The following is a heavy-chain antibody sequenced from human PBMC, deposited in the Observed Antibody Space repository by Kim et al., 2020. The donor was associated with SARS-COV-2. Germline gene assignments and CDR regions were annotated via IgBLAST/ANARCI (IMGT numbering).Heavy chain of an antibody. Sequence: SETLSLTCTVSGGSISSSSYYWGWIRQPPGKGLEWIGSIYYSGSTYYNPSLKSRVTISVDTSKNQFSLKLSSETAADTAVYYCARHSIWFGEFHLEKNWFDPWGQGTLVTVSS. CDR1: GGSISSSSYY. CDR3: ARHSIWFGEFHLEKNWFDP. CDR2: IYYSGST. J-gene: IGHJ5*02. V-gene: IGHV4-39*01. D-gene: IGHD3-10*01.